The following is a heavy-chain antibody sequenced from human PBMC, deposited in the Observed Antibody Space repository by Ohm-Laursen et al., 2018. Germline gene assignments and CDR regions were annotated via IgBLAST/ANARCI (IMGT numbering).Heavy chain of an antibody. Sequence: SLRLSCAASGFTFSNYAMTWVRQAPGKGLEWVSGISGNGGSTYYEDSVKGRFTISRDNSKNTLYLQMNSLRAEDTAVYYCAKSCGGDCSTRPPPFHWGQGTLVTVSS. CDR3: AKSCGGDCSTRPPPFH. D-gene: IGHD2-21*02. CDR1: GFTFSNYA. J-gene: IGHJ4*02. V-gene: IGHV3-23*01. CDR2: ISGNGGST.